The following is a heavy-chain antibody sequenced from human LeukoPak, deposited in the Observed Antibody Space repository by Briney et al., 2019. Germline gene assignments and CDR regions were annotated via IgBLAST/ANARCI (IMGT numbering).Heavy chain of an antibody. Sequence: PSETLSLTCAVYGGSFSGYYWSWIRQPQGKGLEWMGEINHSGSTNYNPSLKSRVTISVDTSKNQFSLKLSSVTAADTAVYYCARGLYGSGSYYLSLRRKYYYGMDVWGQGTTVTVSS. J-gene: IGHJ6*02. CDR3: ARGLYGSGSYYLSLRRKYYYGMDV. D-gene: IGHD3-10*01. CDR1: GGSFSGYY. V-gene: IGHV4-34*01. CDR2: INHSGST.